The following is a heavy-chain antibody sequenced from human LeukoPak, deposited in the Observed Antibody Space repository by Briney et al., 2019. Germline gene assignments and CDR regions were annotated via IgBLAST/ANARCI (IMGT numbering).Heavy chain of an antibody. V-gene: IGHV3-48*02. CDR1: GFTFSTSG. Sequence: GGSLRLSCAASGFTFSTSGLGWVRQAPGKGLEWLSYITSSTKTLYMDSEQGRFTISRDNAKNSLYLQMDSLREEDTAVYYCAKGGLSRAGLDFWGQGTLVTVSS. CDR3: AKGGLSRAGLDF. J-gene: IGHJ4*02. D-gene: IGHD5/OR15-5a*01. CDR2: ITSSTKTL.